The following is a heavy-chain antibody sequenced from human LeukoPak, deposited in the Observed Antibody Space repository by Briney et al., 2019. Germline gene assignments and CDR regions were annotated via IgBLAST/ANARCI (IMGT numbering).Heavy chain of an antibody. CDR3: SKDGGVTIIMAYFDY. J-gene: IGHJ4*02. Sequence: GRSLRLSCEASGFTFRSYAMHWVRQAPGKGLEWVAVISYDGSNIYYADSVKGRFTISRDNSKNTLDLQMNSLRAEDTAVYYCSKDGGVTIIMAYFDYWGQGTLVTVSS. CDR2: ISYDGSNI. CDR1: GFTFRSYA. D-gene: IGHD4-17*01. V-gene: IGHV3-30*04.